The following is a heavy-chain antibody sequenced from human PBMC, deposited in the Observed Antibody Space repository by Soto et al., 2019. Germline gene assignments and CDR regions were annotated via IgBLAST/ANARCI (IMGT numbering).Heavy chain of an antibody. V-gene: IGHV1-46*01. CDR1: GYTFTSYY. CDR2: INPSGGST. J-gene: IGHJ4*02. Sequence: QVQLVQSGAEVKKPGASVKVSCKASGYTFTSYYMHWVRQAPGQGLEWMGIINPSGGSTSYAQKFQGRVTMTRYTSTSTVYMELSSLRSEDTAVYDFARASAGYSRSSPPDYWGQGTLVTVSS. CDR3: ARASAGYSRSSPPDY. D-gene: IGHD6-6*01.